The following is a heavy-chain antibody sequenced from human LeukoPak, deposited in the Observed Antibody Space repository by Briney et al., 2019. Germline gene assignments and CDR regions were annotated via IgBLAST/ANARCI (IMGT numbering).Heavy chain of an antibody. CDR1: GFTFSSYA. J-gene: IGHJ5*02. V-gene: IGHV3-30-3*01. CDR2: LSYDGSNK. Sequence: GRSLRLSCAASGFTFSSYAMHWVRQAPGKGLEWVAVLSYDGSNKFYADSVKGRFTISRDNAKNSLYLQMNSLRAEDTAVYYCARDNQRGVVTAISPWGQGTLVTVSS. CDR3: ARDNQRGVVTAISP. D-gene: IGHD2-21*02.